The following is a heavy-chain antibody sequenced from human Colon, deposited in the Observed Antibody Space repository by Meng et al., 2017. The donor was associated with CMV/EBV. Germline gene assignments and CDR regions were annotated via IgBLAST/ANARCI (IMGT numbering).Heavy chain of an antibody. Sequence: GESLKISCVASGFTFSNSWMSWVRQAPGKGLEWVSTISGSGGTRDYADSVKGRFTMSRDNSENTVYLQMNSLRDEDTAVYFCAKDLLREIVPGALVLDVWGQGTTVTVSS. CDR3: AKDLLREIVPGALVLDV. CDR2: ISGSGGTR. D-gene: IGHD5-12*01. J-gene: IGHJ6*02. V-gene: IGHV3-23*01. CDR1: GFTFSNSW.